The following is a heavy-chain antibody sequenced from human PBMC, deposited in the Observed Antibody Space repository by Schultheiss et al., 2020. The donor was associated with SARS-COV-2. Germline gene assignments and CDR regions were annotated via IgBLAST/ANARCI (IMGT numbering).Heavy chain of an antibody. CDR2: IYPGDSDT. CDR1: GDSFTDHW. Sequence: GESLKISCKGSGDSFTDHWIGWVRQMPGKGLEWMGSIYPGDSDTRYSPSFQGQVTISADESITTAYLQWNSLKASDTAMYYCARRLSAAGSDSFNIWGQGTMVTVSS. V-gene: IGHV5-51*01. CDR3: ARRLSAAGSDSFNI. D-gene: IGHD6-13*01. J-gene: IGHJ3*02.